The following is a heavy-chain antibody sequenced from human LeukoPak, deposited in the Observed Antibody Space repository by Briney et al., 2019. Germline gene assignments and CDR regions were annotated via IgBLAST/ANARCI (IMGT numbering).Heavy chain of an antibody. V-gene: IGHV4-4*07. J-gene: IGHJ5*02. CDR3: ARDVRYASGWSTPES. CDR2: IYSSGSA. D-gene: IGHD6-19*01. CDR1: GGSIINHY. Sequence: SETLSLTCTVSGGSIINHYWSWIRQPAGKGLEWIGRIYSSGSANYSPSLKSRVSMSIDTSNNHFSLNLTSVTAADTALYFCARDVRYASGWSTPESWGQGTLVTVPS.